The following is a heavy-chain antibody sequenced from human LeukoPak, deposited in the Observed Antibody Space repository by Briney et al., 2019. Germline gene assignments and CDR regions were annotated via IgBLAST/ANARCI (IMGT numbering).Heavy chain of an antibody. CDR3: ARDLTGDYFDY. Sequence: PSETLSLTCTVSGYSISSGYYWGWIRQPPGKGLEWIGSIYHSGSTYYNPSLKSRVTISVDTSKNQFSLKLSSVTAADTAVYYCARDLTGDYFDYWGQGTLVTVSS. V-gene: IGHV4-38-2*02. J-gene: IGHJ4*02. D-gene: IGHD7-27*01. CDR1: GYSISSGYY. CDR2: IYHSGST.